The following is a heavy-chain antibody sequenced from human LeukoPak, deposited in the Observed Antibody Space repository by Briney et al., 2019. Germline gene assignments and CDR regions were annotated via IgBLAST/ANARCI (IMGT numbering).Heavy chain of an antibody. CDR1: GGAFSGYY. Sequence: SETLSLTCAVYGGAFSGYYWSWIRQPPGKGLEWIGEINHSGSTNYNPSLKSRVTISVDTSKNQFSLKLSSVTAADTAVYYCARGTRARSSGPPDYWGQGTLVTVSS. J-gene: IGHJ4*02. V-gene: IGHV4-34*01. CDR3: ARGTRARSSGPPDY. CDR2: INHSGST. D-gene: IGHD3-22*01.